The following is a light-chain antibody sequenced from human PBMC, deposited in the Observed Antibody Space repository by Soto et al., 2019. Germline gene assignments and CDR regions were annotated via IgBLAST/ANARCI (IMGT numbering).Light chain of an antibody. CDR1: QSVASN. J-gene: IGKJ1*01. CDR3: QQYGSSPWT. V-gene: IGKV3-15*01. CDR2: GTS. Sequence: EIGMTQSPASLSVSTGESVTLSCRASQSVASNLAWYQQKPGQAPRLLIYGTSTRATGVPARFSGSGSGTEFTLTISSLQSEDFAVYYCQQYGSSPWTFGQGTKVDNK.